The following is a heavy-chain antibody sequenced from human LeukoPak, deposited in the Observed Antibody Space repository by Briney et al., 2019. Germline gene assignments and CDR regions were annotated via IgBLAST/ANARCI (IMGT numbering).Heavy chain of an antibody. V-gene: IGHV3-30*02. CDR2: VRNDGTSK. D-gene: IGHD6-13*01. CDR1: GFTFNSYS. CDR3: ASRIATSFEY. J-gene: IGHJ4*02. Sequence: GGSLRLSCAASGFTFNSYSMNWVRQAPGKGLEWVAFVRNDGTSKHYAESVKGRSTISRDDSKNTLFLHMSSLRAEDTAVYYCASRIATSFEYWGPGTLVTVSS.